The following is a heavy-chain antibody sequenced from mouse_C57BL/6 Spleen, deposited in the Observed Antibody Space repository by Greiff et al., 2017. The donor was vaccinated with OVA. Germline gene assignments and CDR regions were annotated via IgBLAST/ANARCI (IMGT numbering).Heavy chain of an antibody. CDR1: GFTFSSYT. Sequence: DVQLVESGGGLVKPGGSLKLSCAASGFTFSSYTMSWVRQTPEKRLEWVATISGGGGNTYYPDSVKGRFTISRDNAKNTLYLQMSSLRSEDTALYYCARHRGKSYFDYWGQGPTLTVSS. J-gene: IGHJ2*01. V-gene: IGHV5-9*01. D-gene: IGHD2-1*01. CDR2: ISGGGGNT. CDR3: ARHRGKSYFDY.